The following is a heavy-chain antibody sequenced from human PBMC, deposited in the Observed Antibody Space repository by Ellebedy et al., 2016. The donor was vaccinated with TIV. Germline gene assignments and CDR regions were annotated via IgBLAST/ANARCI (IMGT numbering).Heavy chain of an antibody. J-gene: IGHJ4*02. CDR3: ATSATFVAGGRGDY. CDR2: ISAYTGDS. V-gene: IGHV1-18*04. D-gene: IGHD6-19*01. CDR1: GYIFSNYI. Sequence: AASVKVSCKTSGYIFSNYIIGWIRQAPGHGLEWMGWISAYTGDSNYAQKFQGRVTLTTDTSTSTAYLELRSLRSDDTGMYYCATSATFVAGGRGDYWGQGTQVTVSS.